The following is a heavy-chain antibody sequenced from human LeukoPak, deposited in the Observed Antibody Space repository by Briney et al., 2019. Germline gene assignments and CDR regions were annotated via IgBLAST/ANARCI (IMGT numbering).Heavy chain of an antibody. CDR1: GFTFSDHY. Sequence: PGGSLRLSCAASGFTFSDHYMDWVRQAPGKGLEWVGRTRNKANSYTTEYAASVKGRFTISRDDSKNSLYLQMNSLKTEDTAVYYCARARNSKNDYGGKEPLVTFPS. J-gene: IGHJ4*02. V-gene: IGHV3-72*01. D-gene: IGHD5-18*01. CDR3: ARARNSKNDY. CDR2: TRNKANSYTT.